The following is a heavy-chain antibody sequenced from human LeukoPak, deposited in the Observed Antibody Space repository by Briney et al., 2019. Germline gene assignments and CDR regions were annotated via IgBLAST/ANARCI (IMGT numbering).Heavy chain of an antibody. CDR3: ARDPTSKDPGDTANDY. V-gene: IGHV4-39*07. CDR2: TYYSGST. J-gene: IGHJ4*02. D-gene: IGHD5-18*01. CDR1: GGSISSSSYY. Sequence: SETLSLTCTVSGGSISSSSYYWGWIRQPPGKGLEWIGSTYYSGSTYYNPSLKSRVTISVDTSKNQFSLKLSSVTAADTAVYYCARDPTSKDPGDTANDYWGQGTLVTVSS.